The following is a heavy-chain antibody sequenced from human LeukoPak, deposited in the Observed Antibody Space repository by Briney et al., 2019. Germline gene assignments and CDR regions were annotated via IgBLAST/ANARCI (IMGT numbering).Heavy chain of an antibody. CDR2: INGDGSAT. J-gene: IGHJ6*02. V-gene: IGHV3-74*01. CDR3: ASDSPYYGMDV. Sequence: PGGSLRLSCAASGFPFSSFWMHWVRQVPGKGLLWVSRINGDGSATIYADSVRGRFTISRDNAKNTLYLQMSGLRVDDTAVYHCASDSPYYGMDVWGQGTTVTVSS. CDR1: GFPFSSFW.